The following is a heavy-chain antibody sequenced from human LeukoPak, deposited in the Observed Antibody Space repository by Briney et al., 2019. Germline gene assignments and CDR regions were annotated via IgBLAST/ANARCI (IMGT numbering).Heavy chain of an antibody. D-gene: IGHD1-1*01. CDR3: AGITTRAPRGYWFDP. CDR2: SYSSGST. V-gene: IGHV4-39*01. J-gene: IGHJ5*02. CDR1: GGSVSSSTYY. Sequence: SETLSLSCTVSGGSVSSSTYYWVWLPPPPGKGLEWIGSSYSSGSTYYNASLKSRVSISVDTSKNHFALKLSSVTAADTAVYYCAGITTRAPRGYWFDPWGQGTLVTVSS.